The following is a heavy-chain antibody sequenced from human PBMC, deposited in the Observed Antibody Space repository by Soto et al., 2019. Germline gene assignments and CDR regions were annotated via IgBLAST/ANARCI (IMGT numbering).Heavy chain of an antibody. CDR1: GYTLTELS. Sequence: ASVKVSCKVSGYTLTELSMHWVRQAPGKGLEWMGGFDPEDGETIYAQKFQGRVTMTGDTSTDTAYMELSSLRSEDTAVYYCATVSPRITMVRGVIPDAFDIWGQGTMVTVSS. CDR3: ATVSPRITMVRGVIPDAFDI. CDR2: FDPEDGET. V-gene: IGHV1-24*01. J-gene: IGHJ3*02. D-gene: IGHD3-10*01.